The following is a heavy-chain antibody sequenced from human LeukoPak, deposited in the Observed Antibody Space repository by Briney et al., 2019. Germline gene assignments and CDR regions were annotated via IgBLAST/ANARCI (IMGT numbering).Heavy chain of an antibody. V-gene: IGHV3-30-3*01. D-gene: IGHD3-3*01. CDR2: ISYDGSNK. CDR1: GFTFSSYA. CDR3: ARDGSDFWSGPAYYFDY. Sequence: PGRSLRLSCAASGFTFSSYAMHWVRQAPGKGLEWVAVISYDGSNKYYADSVKGRFTISRDNSKNTLYLQMNSLRAEDTAVYYCARDGSDFWSGPAYYFDYWGQGTLVTVSS. J-gene: IGHJ4*02.